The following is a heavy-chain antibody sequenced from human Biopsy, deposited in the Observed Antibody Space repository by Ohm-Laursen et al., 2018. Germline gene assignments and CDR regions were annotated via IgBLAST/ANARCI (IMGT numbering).Heavy chain of an antibody. V-gene: IGHV4-59*01. CDR2: FYYSGST. J-gene: IGHJ4*02. CDR3: ARARIKTSGVLIPETYYFDS. D-gene: IGHD3-3*01. Sequence: SETLSLTCNVSGDSISIYYWSWIRQPLGKGLEWIGNFYYSGSTNYNPSLKSRITMSLDRSKSQVSLRMNSVTAADTAVYYCARARIKTSGVLIPETYYFDSWGQGTLVTVSS. CDR1: GDSISIYY.